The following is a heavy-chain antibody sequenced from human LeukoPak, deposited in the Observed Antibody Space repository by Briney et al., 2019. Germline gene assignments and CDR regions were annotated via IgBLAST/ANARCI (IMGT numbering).Heavy chain of an antibody. J-gene: IGHJ6*02. CDR1: GGSFSGYY. D-gene: IGHD3-10*01. V-gene: IGHV4-34*01. Sequence: SETLSLTCAVYGGSFSGYYWSWIRQPPGKGLEWIGEINHSGSTNYNPSLKSQVTISVDTSKNQFSLKLSSVTAADTAVYYCARFTMVRGVIIRPYYGMDVWGQGTTVTVSS. CDR3: ARFTMVRGVIIRPYYGMDV. CDR2: INHSGST.